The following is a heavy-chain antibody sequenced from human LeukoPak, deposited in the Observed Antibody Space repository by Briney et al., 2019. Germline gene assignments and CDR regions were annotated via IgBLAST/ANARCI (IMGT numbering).Heavy chain of an antibody. V-gene: IGHV1-69*05. CDR2: IIPIFGTA. CDR1: GGTFSSYA. CDR3: ARSYYYDSSGYYNWFDP. J-gene: IGHJ5*02. D-gene: IGHD3-22*01. Sequence: SVKVSCKASGGTFSSYAISWVRQAPGQGLEWMGGIIPIFGTANYAQKFQGRVTITTDESTSTAYMELSSLRSEDTAVYYCARSYYYDSSGYYNWFDPWGQGTLVTVSS.